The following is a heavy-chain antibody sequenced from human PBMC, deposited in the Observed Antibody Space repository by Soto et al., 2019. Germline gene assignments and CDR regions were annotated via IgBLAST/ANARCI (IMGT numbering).Heavy chain of an antibody. CDR2: INAGNGNT. CDR1: GYTFTSYA. J-gene: IGHJ5*02. CDR3: ARDTTIFGVVIMGNWFDP. Sequence: ASVKVSCKASGYTFTSYAMHWVRHAPGQRXEWMGWINAGNGNTKYSQKFQGRVTITRDTSASTAYMELSSLRSEDTAVYYCARDTTIFGVVIMGNWFDPWGQGILVTVSS. D-gene: IGHD3-3*01. V-gene: IGHV1-3*01.